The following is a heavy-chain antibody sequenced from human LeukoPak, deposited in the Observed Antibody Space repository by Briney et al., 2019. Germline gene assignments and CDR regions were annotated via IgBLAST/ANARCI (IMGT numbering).Heavy chain of an antibody. V-gene: IGHV4-4*07. CDR1: GGSISSYY. J-gene: IGHJ3*02. CDR3: ARAPTGYSSGWYSADAFDI. Sequence: SETLSLTCTVSGGSISSYYWSWIRQPAGKGLEWIGRIYTSGSTNYNPSLKSRVTMSVDTSKNQFSLKLSSVTAADTAVYYCARAPTGYSSGWYSADAFDIWGQGTMVTVSS. CDR2: IYTSGST. D-gene: IGHD6-19*01.